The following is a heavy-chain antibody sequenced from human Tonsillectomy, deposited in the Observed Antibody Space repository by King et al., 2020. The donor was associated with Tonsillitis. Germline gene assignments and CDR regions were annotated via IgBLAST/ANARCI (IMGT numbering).Heavy chain of an antibody. Sequence: VQLQESGPGLVKPSETLSLTCTVSGGSISSYYWSWIRQPPGKGLEWIGYIDYSGSTNYNPSLKSRVTISVDTSKNQFSLKLSSVTAADTAVYYCARARHLRGNYDFWSGYARGWFDPWGQGTLVTVSS. J-gene: IGHJ5*02. D-gene: IGHD3-3*01. CDR2: IDYSGST. CDR3: ARARHLRGNYDFWSGYARGWFDP. CDR1: GGSISSYY. V-gene: IGHV4-59*01.